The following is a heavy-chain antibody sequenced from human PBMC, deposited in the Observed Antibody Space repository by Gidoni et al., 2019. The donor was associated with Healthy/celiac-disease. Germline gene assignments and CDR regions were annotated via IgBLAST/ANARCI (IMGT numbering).Heavy chain of an antibody. CDR3: GTVVPAAYFDY. CDR2: IYWNDDK. CDR1: GFSLSTSGVG. D-gene: IGHD2-2*01. Sequence: QITLKESGPTLVKPTQTLTLTCTFSGFSLSTSGVGVGWIRQPPGKALEWLALIYWNDDKRYSPSLKSRLTITKDTSKNQVVLTMTNMDPVDTATYYCGTVVPAAYFDYWGQGTLVTVSS. J-gene: IGHJ4*02. V-gene: IGHV2-5*01.